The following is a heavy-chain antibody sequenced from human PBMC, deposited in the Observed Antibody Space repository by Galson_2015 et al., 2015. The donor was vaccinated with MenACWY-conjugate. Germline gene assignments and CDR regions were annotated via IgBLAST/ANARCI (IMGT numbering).Heavy chain of an antibody. CDR3: TTDGPVVVVAATPFDY. D-gene: IGHD2-15*01. J-gene: IGHJ4*02. Sequence: SLRLSCAASGFTFSNAWMSWVRQAPGKGLEWVGRIKSKTDGGTTDYAAPVKGRFTISRDDSKTTVYLQMSNLISEDTAVYYCTTDGPVVVVAATPFDYWGQGTLVTVSS. V-gene: IGHV3-15*01. CDR2: IKSKTDGGTT. CDR1: GFTFSNAW.